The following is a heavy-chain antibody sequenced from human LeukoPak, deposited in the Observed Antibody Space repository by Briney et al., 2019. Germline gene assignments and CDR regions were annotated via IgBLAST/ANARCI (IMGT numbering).Heavy chain of an antibody. Sequence: GGSLRLSCAASGFTSSSYGMHWVRQAPGKGLEWVSSISSSSSYIYYADSVKGRFTISRDNAKNSLYLQMNSLRAEDTAVYYCARDREQTNYYYYYMDVWGKGTTVTVSS. CDR2: ISSSSSYI. V-gene: IGHV3-21*01. J-gene: IGHJ6*03. D-gene: IGHD1-26*01. CDR3: ARDREQTNYYYYYMDV. CDR1: GFTSSSYG.